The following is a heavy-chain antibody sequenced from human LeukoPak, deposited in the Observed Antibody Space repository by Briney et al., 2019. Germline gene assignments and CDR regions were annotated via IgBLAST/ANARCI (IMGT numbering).Heavy chain of an antibody. Sequence: GGSLRLSCAASGFTVSGNYMSWVRQAPGKGLEWVSVIYAGGGTYYADSVKGRFTISRDNAKNSLYLQMNSLRAEDTAVYYCARDFLEWLPYSWGQGTLVTVSS. CDR1: GFTVSGNY. J-gene: IGHJ4*02. D-gene: IGHD3-3*01. CDR2: IYAGGGT. CDR3: ARDFLEWLPYS. V-gene: IGHV3-53*01.